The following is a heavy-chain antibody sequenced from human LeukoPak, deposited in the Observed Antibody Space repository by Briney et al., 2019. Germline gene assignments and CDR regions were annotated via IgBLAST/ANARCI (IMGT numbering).Heavy chain of an antibody. D-gene: IGHD5-18*01. CDR2: ISGSGGST. V-gene: IGHV3-23*01. J-gene: IGHJ4*02. CDR3: AKESGYGYPPY. CDR1: GFTFSSYA. Sequence: GGSLRLSCAASGFTFSSYAMSRVRQAPGKGLERVSAISGSGGSTYYADSVKGRFTISRDNSKNTLYLQMNSLRAEDTALYYCAKESGYGYPPYWGLGALVTVSS.